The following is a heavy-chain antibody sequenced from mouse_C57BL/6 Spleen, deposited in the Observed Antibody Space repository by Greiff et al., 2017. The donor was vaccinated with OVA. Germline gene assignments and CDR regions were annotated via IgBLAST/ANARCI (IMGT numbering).Heavy chain of an antibody. V-gene: IGHV7-3*01. J-gene: IGHJ2*01. Sequence: EVQLVESGGGLVQPGGSLSLSCAASGFTFTDYYMSWVRQPPGKALEWLGFIRNKANGYTTEYSASVKGRFTISRDNSQSILYLQMNALRAEDSATYYCARYVDYDYDVLYYFDYWGQGTTLTVSS. CDR3: ARYVDYDYDVLYYFDY. CDR2: IRNKANGYTT. D-gene: IGHD2-4*01. CDR1: GFTFTDYY.